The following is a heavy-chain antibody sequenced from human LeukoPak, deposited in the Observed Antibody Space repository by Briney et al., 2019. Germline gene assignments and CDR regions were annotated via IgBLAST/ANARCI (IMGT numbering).Heavy chain of an antibody. Sequence: ASVKVSCKASGYTFTSYYMHWVRQAPGHGLEWMGIINPSGGSTTYAQKFQGRVTMTRDTSISTAYMELSSLRSEDTAVYYCARGRLWCSGGSCYLYWGQGTLVTVSS. CDR3: ARGRLWCSGGSCYLY. D-gene: IGHD2-15*01. CDR1: GYTFTSYY. V-gene: IGHV1-46*01. CDR2: INPSGGST. J-gene: IGHJ4*02.